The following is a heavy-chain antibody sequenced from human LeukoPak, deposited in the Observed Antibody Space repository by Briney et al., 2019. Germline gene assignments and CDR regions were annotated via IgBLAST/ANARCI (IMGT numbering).Heavy chain of an antibody. CDR3: ARGERGYSYGNPDDFDY. D-gene: IGHD5-18*01. Sequence: PGGSLRLSCVASGFTFSSYWMHWVRQAPGKWLVWVSRINSDGSSTSYADSVKGRFTISRDNAKNTLYLQMNSLRAEDTAVYYCARGERGYSYGNPDDFDYWGQGTLVTVSS. J-gene: IGHJ4*02. V-gene: IGHV3-74*01. CDR2: INSDGSST. CDR1: GFTFSSYW.